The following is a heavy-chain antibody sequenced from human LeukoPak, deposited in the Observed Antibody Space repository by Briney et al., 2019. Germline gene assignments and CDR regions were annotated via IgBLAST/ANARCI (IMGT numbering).Heavy chain of an antibody. V-gene: IGHV3-23*01. J-gene: IGHJ4*02. CDR3: ANFGYSSSLGAFDY. CDR2: ISGSGGST. Sequence: GGSLRLSCAASGFTFSSYAMSWVRQAPGKGLEWVSAISGSGGSTYYADSVKGRFTISRDNSKNTLYLQMNGLRAEDTAVYYCANFGYSSSLGAFDYWGQGTLVTVSS. CDR1: GFTFSSYA. D-gene: IGHD6-13*01.